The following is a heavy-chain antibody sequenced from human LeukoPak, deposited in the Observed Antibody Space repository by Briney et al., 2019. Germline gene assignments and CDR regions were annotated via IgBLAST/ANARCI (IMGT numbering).Heavy chain of an antibody. V-gene: IGHV5-51*01. CDR3: ARQNLRGVSYFAF. CDR1: GYTFTSFW. D-gene: IGHD3-10*01. CDR2: IYPGDSDT. J-gene: IGHJ4*02. Sequence: GESLKISCKSSGYTFTSFWIGWVRQMPGKGLEWMGIIYPGDSDTRYSPSFQGQVTISADKSIGTAYLHWSSLKASDTAMYYCARQNLRGVSYFAFWGQGTLVTVSS.